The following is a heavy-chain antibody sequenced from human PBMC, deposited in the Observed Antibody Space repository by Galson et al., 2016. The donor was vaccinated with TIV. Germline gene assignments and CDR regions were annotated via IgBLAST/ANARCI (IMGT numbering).Heavy chain of an antibody. Sequence: SVKVSCKASGGTFSSYGIGWVRQAPGQGPECMGRIIPILGLTNYAQKFQGRVTITADTSTNIAYMELSSLRSEDTAVYFCAFTMTTITSVDYWGQGTLVTVSS. V-gene: IGHV1-69*04. CDR1: GGTFSSYG. J-gene: IGHJ4*02. CDR2: IIPILGLT. D-gene: IGHD4-11*01. CDR3: AFTMTTITSVDY.